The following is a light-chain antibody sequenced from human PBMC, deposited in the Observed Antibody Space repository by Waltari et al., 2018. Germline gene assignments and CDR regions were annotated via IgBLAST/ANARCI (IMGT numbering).Light chain of an antibody. CDR2: SDN. Sequence: QSVLTQSPSASGPPGQRVTISCSGSSSNIGSNTVNWYHQLPGTAPKLLIYSDNQRPSGVPDRVSGSKSGTSASLAISGLHSEDEADYYCAAWDDSLNGPVFGGGTKLTVL. CDR1: SSNIGSNT. V-gene: IGLV1-44*01. CDR3: AAWDDSLNGPV. J-gene: IGLJ3*02.